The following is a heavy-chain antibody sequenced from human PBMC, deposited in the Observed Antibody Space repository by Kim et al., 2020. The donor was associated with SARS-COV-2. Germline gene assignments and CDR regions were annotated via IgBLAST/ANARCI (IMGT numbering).Heavy chain of an antibody. Sequence: GGSLRLSCAASDFPFDTFDMNWVRQVPGKGLEWLAYISRIWTVTYYADAGRGRFTISRDNAKKTLFLQMNRLPADDTAIYYCARVGGGTGGYYFDLWGQG. V-gene: IGHV3-48*03. CDR2: ISRIWTVT. CDR3: ARVGGGTGGYYFDL. CDR1: DFPFDTFD. J-gene: IGHJ4*02. D-gene: IGHD3-16*01.